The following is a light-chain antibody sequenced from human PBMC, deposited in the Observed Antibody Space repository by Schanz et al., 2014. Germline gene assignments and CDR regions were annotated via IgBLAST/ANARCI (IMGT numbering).Light chain of an antibody. CDR2: GVF. J-gene: IGKJ1*01. Sequence: EIVLTQSPGTLSLSPGERATLSCRASQSVSSSYLAWYQQKPGQAPRLLIYGVFNRATGIPDRFSGSGSGTDFVLTISRLEPEDVAVYFCQQYVGLPLTFGQGTKVEIK. V-gene: IGKV3-20*01. CDR1: QSVSSSY. CDR3: QQYVGLPLT.